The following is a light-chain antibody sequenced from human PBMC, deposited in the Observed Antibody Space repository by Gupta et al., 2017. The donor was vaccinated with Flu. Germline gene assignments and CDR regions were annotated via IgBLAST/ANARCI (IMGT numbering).Light chain of an antibody. Sequence: QTVRITCQGGSIRSYYPSWYQQKPGQAPVLVIYGKNNRPSGIPDRFSGSSSGNTGCLTITGAQAEDEADYDGNSRDTSGNHPLVFGGGTKLTGL. CDR1: SIRSYY. V-gene: IGLV3-19*01. CDR2: GKN. CDR3: NSRDTSGNHPLV. J-gene: IGLJ2*01.